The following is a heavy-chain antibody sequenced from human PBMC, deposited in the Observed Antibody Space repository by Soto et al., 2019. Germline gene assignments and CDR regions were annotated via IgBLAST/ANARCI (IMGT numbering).Heavy chain of an antibody. J-gene: IGHJ4*02. Sequence: GGSLRLSCVASGFTFSNYAMNWVRQAPGKGLEWLSIISGLGSRTNYADSVKGRLTISRDNSKNTLYLQMNSLRAEDTAVYYCAKEELVTNYFDLWGQGPLVTVSS. CDR1: GFTFSNYA. V-gene: IGHV3-23*01. CDR2: ISGLGSRT. D-gene: IGHD1-7*01. CDR3: AKEELVTNYFDL.